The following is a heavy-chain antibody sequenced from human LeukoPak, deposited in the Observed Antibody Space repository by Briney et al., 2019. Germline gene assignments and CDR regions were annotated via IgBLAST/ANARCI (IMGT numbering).Heavy chain of an antibody. Sequence: ASVKVSCKASGYTFTGYYMHWVRQAPGQGLEWMGWINPNSGGTNYAQKSQGRVTMTRDTSISTAYMELSRLGSDDTAVYYCARVGLGYCSGGSCYDNDYWGQGTLVTVSS. CDR2: INPNSGGT. V-gene: IGHV1-2*02. J-gene: IGHJ4*02. CDR1: GYTFTGYY. CDR3: ARVGLGYCSGGSCYDNDY. D-gene: IGHD2-15*01.